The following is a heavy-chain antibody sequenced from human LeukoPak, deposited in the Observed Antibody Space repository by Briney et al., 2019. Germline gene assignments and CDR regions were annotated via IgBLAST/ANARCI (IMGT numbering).Heavy chain of an antibody. CDR3: ARDRITIFGVVIMGFDY. CDR1: GGSFSGYY. D-gene: IGHD3-3*01. V-gene: IGHV4-34*01. J-gene: IGHJ4*02. Sequence: SETLSLTCAVYGGSFSGYYWSWIRQPPGKGLEWIGEIDHSGSTNYNPSLKSRVTISVDTSKNQFSLKLSSVTAADTAVYYCARDRITIFGVVIMGFDYWGQGTLVTVSS. CDR2: IDHSGST.